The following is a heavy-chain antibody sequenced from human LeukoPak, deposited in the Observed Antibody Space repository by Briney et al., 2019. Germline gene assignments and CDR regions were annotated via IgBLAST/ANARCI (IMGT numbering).Heavy chain of an antibody. V-gene: IGHV4-59*01. Sequence: SETLSLTCTVSGGSISSYYWSWIRQPPGKGLEWIGYIYYSGSTNYNPSLKSRVTISVDTSKNQFSLKLSSVTAADTAVYYCAGTGWYFDYWGQGTLVTVPS. CDR3: AGTGWYFDY. D-gene: IGHD1-14*01. CDR2: IYYSGST. J-gene: IGHJ4*02. CDR1: GGSISSYY.